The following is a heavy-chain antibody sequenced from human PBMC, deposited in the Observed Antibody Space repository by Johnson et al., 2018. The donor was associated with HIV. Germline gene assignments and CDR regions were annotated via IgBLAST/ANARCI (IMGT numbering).Heavy chain of an antibody. CDR1: GFTFSSYA. V-gene: IGHV3-30*04. CDR2: ISYDGSEK. D-gene: IGHD3-22*01. CDR3: ARLIEVVIDGFDI. J-gene: IGHJ3*02. Sequence: QVQLVESGGGVVQPGRSLRLSCAASGFTFSSYAMHWVRQAPGKGLEWVEVISYDGSEKYFVDSVKGRFTISRDNAKNSLYLQMNTLRAEDTAVYYCARLIEVVIDGFDIWGQWTMVTVSA.